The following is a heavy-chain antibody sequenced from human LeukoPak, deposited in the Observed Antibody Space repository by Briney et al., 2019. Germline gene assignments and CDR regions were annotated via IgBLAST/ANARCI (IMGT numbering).Heavy chain of an antibody. Sequence: GESLKVSCKASGYTFTSYDINWVRPATGQGLEWMGWMNPNSANTGYAQKFQGRVTMTRNTSISTAYMELSSLRSEDTAVYYCARGRGEYNYGAEFQHWGQGTLVTVSS. CDR2: MNPNSANT. J-gene: IGHJ1*01. CDR1: GYTFTSYD. D-gene: IGHD5-18*01. V-gene: IGHV1-8*01. CDR3: ARGRGEYNYGAEFQH.